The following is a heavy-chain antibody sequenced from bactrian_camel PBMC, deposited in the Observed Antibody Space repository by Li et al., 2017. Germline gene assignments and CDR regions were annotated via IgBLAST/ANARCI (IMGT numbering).Heavy chain of an antibody. J-gene: IGHJ4*01. Sequence: HVQLVESGGGLVQPGGSLRLSCAASGYTYSRYCTGWFRQAPGKEREGVAIIYGGGITTYADSVKGRFTISKDNAKNTLYLQMNNLQPEDTAMYYCAADFYNMQLARHYSNRGQGTQVTVS. CDR3: AADFYNMQLARHYSN. V-gene: IGHV3S1*01. CDR2: IIYGGGIT. D-gene: IGHD4*01. CDR1: GYTYSRYC.